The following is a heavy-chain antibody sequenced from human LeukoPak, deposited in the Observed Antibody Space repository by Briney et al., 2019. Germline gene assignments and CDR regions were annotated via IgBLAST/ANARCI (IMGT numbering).Heavy chain of an antibody. J-gene: IGHJ4*02. CDR2: INSDGSST. CDR1: GFTFLSYW. V-gene: IGHV3-74*01. CDR3: ASRSSSSSVDY. D-gene: IGHD6-6*01. Sequence: PGGSLRLSCAATGFTFLSYWMHWVRQAPAKGLAWVSRINSDGSSTNYADSVKGRFTIPRDNDKNRLYLQMNSLRAEDTAVYYCASRSSSSSVDYWGQGTLVTVSS.